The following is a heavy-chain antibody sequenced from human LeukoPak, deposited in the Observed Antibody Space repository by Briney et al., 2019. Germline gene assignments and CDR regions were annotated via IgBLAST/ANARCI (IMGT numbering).Heavy chain of an antibody. D-gene: IGHD6-13*01. J-gene: IGHJ4*02. CDR1: GFTVSSND. CDR2: IYSGGST. V-gene: IGHV3-53*01. Sequence: GGSLRLSCAASGFTVSSNDMSWVRQAPGKGLEWVSLIYSGGSTYYADSVKGRFTISRDNSKNTLYLQMNNLRAEDTAVYYCASRADIAAPYIDYWGQGTLVTVSS. CDR3: ASRADIAAPYIDY.